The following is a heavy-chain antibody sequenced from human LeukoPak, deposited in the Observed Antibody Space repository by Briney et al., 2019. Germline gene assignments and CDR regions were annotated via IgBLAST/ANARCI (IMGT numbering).Heavy chain of an antibody. J-gene: IGHJ3*02. V-gene: IGHV4-59*08. CDR3: ARHRSAGAFDI. CDR2: IYYSGST. Sequence: PSETLSLTCTVSGGSISSYYWSWIRQPPGKGLEWIGYIYYSGSTNYNPSLKSRVTISVDTSKNQFSLKLSSVTAADTAVYYCARHRSAGAFDIWGQGTMVTVSS. CDR1: GGSISSYY.